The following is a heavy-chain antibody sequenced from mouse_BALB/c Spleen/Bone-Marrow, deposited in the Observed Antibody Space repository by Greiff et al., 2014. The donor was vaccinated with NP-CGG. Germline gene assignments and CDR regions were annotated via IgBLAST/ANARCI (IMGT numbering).Heavy chain of an antibody. Sequence: QVQLTESGAELARPGASVKLSCKASGYTFTSYWMQWVQQRPGQGLEWIGALYPGDGDTRYTQKFKGKATLAADKSSSTAYMQLSSWAAEDSAVYYCARGLPFDYWGQGTTLTVTS. CDR1: GYTFTSYW. CDR2: LYPGDGDT. V-gene: IGHV1-87*01. CDR3: ARGLPFDY. J-gene: IGHJ2*01.